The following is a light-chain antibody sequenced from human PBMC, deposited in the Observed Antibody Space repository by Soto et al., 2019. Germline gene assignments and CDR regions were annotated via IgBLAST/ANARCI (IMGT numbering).Light chain of an antibody. CDR1: QSITTF. J-gene: IGKJ1*01. CDR2: AAS. Sequence: DIQVTQSPSSLSASVGDRVTITCRASQSITTFLNWYQQKPGNAPKLLIYAASSLQTGVPSRFSGSGSGTDFTLTISSLQREDFATYYCQQAYGAPPAFGLGTKVDIK. V-gene: IGKV1-39*01. CDR3: QQAYGAPPA.